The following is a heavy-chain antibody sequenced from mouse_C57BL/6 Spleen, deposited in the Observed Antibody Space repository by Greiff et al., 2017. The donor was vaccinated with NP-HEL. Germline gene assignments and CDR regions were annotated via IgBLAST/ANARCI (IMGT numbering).Heavy chain of an antibody. CDR1: GFTFSDYG. J-gene: IGHJ3*01. CDR2: ISRGSSTI. V-gene: IGHV5-17*01. D-gene: IGHD4-1*01. CDR3: ARQTGFAY. Sequence: EVHLVESGGGLVKPGGSLKLSCAASGFTFSDYGMHWVRQAPEKGLEWVAYISRGSSTIYYADTVKGRFTISRDNAKNTLFLQMTSLRSEDTAMYYCARQTGFAYWGQGTLVTVSA.